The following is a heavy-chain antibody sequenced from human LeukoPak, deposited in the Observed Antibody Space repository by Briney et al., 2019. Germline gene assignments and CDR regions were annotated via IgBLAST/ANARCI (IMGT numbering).Heavy chain of an antibody. CDR3: AQSYSSSWYYFDY. D-gene: IGHD6-13*01. V-gene: IGHV5-51*01. CDR1: GYSFTSYW. CDR2: IYPGDSDT. J-gene: IGHJ4*02. Sequence: GESLKISCKGSGYSFTSYWIGWVRQMRGKGLEWMGIIYPGDSDTRYSPSFQGQVTISADKSISTAYLQWSSLKASDTAMYYCAQSYSSSWYYFDYWGQGTLVTVSS.